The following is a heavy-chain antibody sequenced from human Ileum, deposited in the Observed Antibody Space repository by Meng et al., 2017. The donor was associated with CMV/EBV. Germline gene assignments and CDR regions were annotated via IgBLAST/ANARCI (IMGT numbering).Heavy chain of an antibody. CDR2: IRPKGDNYAT. D-gene: IGHD6-19*01. V-gene: IGHV3-73*01. CDR1: GFTFSDST. J-gene: IGHJ4*02. CDR3: TRGGSGWYFDH. Sequence: GESLKISCAASGFTFSDSTLHWVRQASGKGLEWVGRIRPKGDNYATGYGASVKGRFTISRDDSKNTAYLQLNSLKPEDTAVYYCTRGGSGWYFDHWGQGTLVTVSS.